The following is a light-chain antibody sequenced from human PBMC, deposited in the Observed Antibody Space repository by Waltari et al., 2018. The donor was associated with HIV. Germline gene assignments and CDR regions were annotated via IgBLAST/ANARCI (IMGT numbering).Light chain of an antibody. CDR1: QGISNS. V-gene: IGKV1-NL1*01. CDR3: QHDRT. Sequence: IQQTQSPSSPSASVGDRVTITCRASQGISNSLAWYQQKPGKAPKLLLYAASRLESGVPSRFSGSGSGTDYTLTISSLQPEDFATYYCQHDRTFGQGTKLEIK. CDR2: AAS. J-gene: IGKJ2*01.